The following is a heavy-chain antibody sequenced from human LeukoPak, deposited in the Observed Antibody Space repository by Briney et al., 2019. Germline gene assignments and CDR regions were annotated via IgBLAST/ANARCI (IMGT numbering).Heavy chain of an antibody. Sequence: ASVKVSCKASGYTFTSYDINWVRQATGQGLEWMGWMNPNSGNTGYAQKFQGRVTMTRNTSISTAYMELSSPRSEDTAVYYCARLAGHSGIAYGMDVWGQGTTVTVSS. CDR1: GYTFTSYD. J-gene: IGHJ6*02. D-gene: IGHD1-26*01. CDR3: ARLAGHSGIAYGMDV. V-gene: IGHV1-8*01. CDR2: MNPNSGNT.